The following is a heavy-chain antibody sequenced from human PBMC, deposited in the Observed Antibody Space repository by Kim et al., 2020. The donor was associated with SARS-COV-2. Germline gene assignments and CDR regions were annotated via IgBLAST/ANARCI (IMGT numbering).Heavy chain of an antibody. J-gene: IGHJ4*02. Sequence: GGSLRLSCVGSGFTFGNYAMSWVRQAPGKGLEWVATLSGGSGATYYRDSVRGRFTISRDNSKNTLDLQMNSLRVEDTAVYYCAKSRSNSGDYLKYSDFWGQGTLVTVAS. V-gene: IGHV3-23*01. CDR2: LSGGSGAT. CDR1: GFTFGNYA. CDR3: AKSRSNSGDYLKYSDF. D-gene: IGHD5-12*01.